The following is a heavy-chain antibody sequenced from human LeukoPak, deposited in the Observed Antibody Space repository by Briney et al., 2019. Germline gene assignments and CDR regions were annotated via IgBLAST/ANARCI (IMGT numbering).Heavy chain of an antibody. J-gene: IGHJ4*02. CDR2: ISAHNGNT. V-gene: IGHV1-18*01. Sequence: ASVKVSCKASGYTFTSYGISWVRQAPGQGLEWMGWISAHNGNTKYAQMLQGRVTMTTDASTSTAYMDLRSLRSDDTAVYYCARDVGREWELPDYFDYWGREPWSPSPQ. CDR3: ARDVGREWELPDYFDY. D-gene: IGHD1-26*01. CDR1: GYTFTSYG.